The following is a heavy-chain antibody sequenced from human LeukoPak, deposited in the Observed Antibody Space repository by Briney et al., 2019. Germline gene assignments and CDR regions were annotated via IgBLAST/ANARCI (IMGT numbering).Heavy chain of an antibody. CDR1: GFTFSSYA. CDR2: ISGSGGST. V-gene: IGHV3-23*01. Sequence: GGSLRLSCAASGFTFSSYAMSWVRQAPGKGLEWVSAISGSGGSTYYADSVKGRFTISRDNSKNTLYLQMNSLRAEDTAVYYCAKDWAYDSSGYSAYWGQGTLVTVSS. D-gene: IGHD3-22*01. J-gene: IGHJ4*02. CDR3: AKDWAYDSSGYSAY.